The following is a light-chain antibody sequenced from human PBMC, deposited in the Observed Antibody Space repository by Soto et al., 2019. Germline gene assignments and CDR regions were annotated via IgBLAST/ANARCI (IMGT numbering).Light chain of an antibody. CDR1: QDINTY. CDR2: DAT. V-gene: IGKV1-33*01. CDR3: QQYENLPT. Sequence: DIQMTQSPSTLSASVGDTVTVTCRASQDINTYLNWFQQKPGKAPKLLIFDATNLETGVPSRFRGSGSGTDFTFTISRLQPEDIATYYCQQYENLPTFGQGTRLEI. J-gene: IGKJ5*01.